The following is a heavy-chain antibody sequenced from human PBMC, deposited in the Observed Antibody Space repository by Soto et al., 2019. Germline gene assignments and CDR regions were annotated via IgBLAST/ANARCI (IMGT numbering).Heavy chain of an antibody. CDR3: ARSKADSSGWYGLDY. CDR2: IWYDGSNK. CDR1: GFTFSSYG. D-gene: IGHD6-19*01. V-gene: IGHV3-33*01. J-gene: IGHJ4*02. Sequence: QVQLVESGGGVVQPGRSLRLSCAASGFTFSSYGTHWVRQAPGKGLEWVAVIWYDGSNKYYADSVKGRFTISRDNSKNTLYLQMNSLRAEDTAVYYCARSKADSSGWYGLDYWGQGTLVTVSS.